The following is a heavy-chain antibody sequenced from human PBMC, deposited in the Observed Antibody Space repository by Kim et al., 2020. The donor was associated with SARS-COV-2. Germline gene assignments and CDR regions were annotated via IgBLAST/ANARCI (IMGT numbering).Heavy chain of an antibody. V-gene: IGHV4-59*13. D-gene: IGHD3-10*01. CDR2: IFYTGTT. Sequence: SETLSLTCSVSGGSMTSFYWSWIRQSPGKGLEWIGSIFYTGTTNYNPSLRTQVTISVDTSKDQFSLDLSSVTAADTAVYYCARGRAFRGRDYWGPGTLVTVSS. CDR1: GGSMTSFY. J-gene: IGHJ4*02. CDR3: ARGRAFRGRDY.